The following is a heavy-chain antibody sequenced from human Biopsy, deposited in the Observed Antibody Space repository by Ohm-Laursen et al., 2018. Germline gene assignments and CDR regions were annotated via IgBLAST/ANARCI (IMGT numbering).Heavy chain of an antibody. V-gene: IGHV3-21*01. CDR2: ISSRSSDI. Sequence: SLRLSCAASGFIFSTYTMNWVRQAPGEGLEWVSSISSRSSDIYYADSVKGRFTISRDNAKNSLFLHMNSLRAEDTAVYYCVSFGINWGLSYWGQGILVTVAS. CDR3: VSFGINWGLSY. CDR1: GFIFSTYT. J-gene: IGHJ4*02. D-gene: IGHD7-27*01.